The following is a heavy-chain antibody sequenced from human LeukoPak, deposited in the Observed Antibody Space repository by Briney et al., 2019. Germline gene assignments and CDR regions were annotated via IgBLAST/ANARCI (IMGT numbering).Heavy chain of an antibody. Sequence: SVKVSCKASGGTFSSYAISWVRQAPGQGLEWMGGIIPIFGTANYAQKFQGRVTITADKSTSTAYMELSSLRSEDTAVYYCARTQQLVLRSPLDPWGQGTLVTVSS. CDR1: GGTFSSYA. J-gene: IGHJ5*02. CDR2: IIPIFGTA. D-gene: IGHD6-13*01. V-gene: IGHV1-69*06. CDR3: ARTQQLVLRSPLDP.